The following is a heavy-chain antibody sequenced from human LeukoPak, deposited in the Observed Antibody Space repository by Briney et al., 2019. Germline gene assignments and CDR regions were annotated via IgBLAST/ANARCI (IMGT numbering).Heavy chain of an antibody. Sequence: ASVKVSCKASGYTFTSYYMHWVRQAPGQGLEWMGIINPSGGSTSYAQKFQGRVTMTRDMSTSTVYMELSSLRSEDTAVYYCARGGVTRRRYYYYYMDVWGKGTTVTVSS. CDR1: GYTFTSYY. CDR2: INPSGGST. D-gene: IGHD3-3*01. V-gene: IGHV1-46*01. CDR3: ARGGVTRRRYYYYYMDV. J-gene: IGHJ6*03.